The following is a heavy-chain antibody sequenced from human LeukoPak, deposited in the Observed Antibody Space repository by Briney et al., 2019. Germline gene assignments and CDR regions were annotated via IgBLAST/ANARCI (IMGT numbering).Heavy chain of an antibody. Sequence: GESLKISCKGSGYRFTSYWIGWVRQMPGKGLEWMGIIYPGDSDTRYSPSFQGQVTISADKSISTAYLQWSSLKASDTAMYYCARHTMYSSSWSLTYYFDYWGQGTLVTVSS. CDR3: ARHTMYSSSWSLTYYFDY. CDR2: IYPGDSDT. D-gene: IGHD6-13*01. CDR1: GYRFTSYW. V-gene: IGHV5-51*01. J-gene: IGHJ4*02.